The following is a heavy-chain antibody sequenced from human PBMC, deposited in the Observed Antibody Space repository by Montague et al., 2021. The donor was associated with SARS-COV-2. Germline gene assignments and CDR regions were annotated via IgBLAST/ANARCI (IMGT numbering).Heavy chain of an antibody. D-gene: IGHD3-16*01. CDR2: FDHSGDT. Sequence: SETLSLTCSGDGGSISGHYWSWIRQHPGKGLEWIGNFDHSGDTKYNPSLKSRATISVDTSKNQFALRLHSVTAADTAVYYCAREFRIELWQTNWYFGLWGRGTLVTVSS. J-gene: IGHJ2*01. CDR3: AREFRIELWQTNWYFGL. CDR1: GGSISGHY. V-gene: IGHV4-59*11.